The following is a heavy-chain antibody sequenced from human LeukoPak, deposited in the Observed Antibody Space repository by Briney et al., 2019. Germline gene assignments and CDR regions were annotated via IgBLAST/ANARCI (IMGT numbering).Heavy chain of an antibody. Sequence: SETLSLTCTVSGGSISSSSYYWGWIRQPPGKGLEWIGSIYYSGSTYYNPSLKSRVTISVDTSKNQFSLKLSSVTAADTAVYYCISGLGYYDSSGLDYWGQGTLVTVSS. CDR2: IYYSGST. D-gene: IGHD3-22*01. CDR1: GGSISSSSYY. J-gene: IGHJ4*02. CDR3: ISGLGYYDSSGLDY. V-gene: IGHV4-39*01.